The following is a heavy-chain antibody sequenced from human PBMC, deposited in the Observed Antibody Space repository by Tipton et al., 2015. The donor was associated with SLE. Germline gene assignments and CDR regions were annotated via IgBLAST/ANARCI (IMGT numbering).Heavy chain of an antibody. CDR2: ISAYNGNT. J-gene: IGHJ4*02. CDR1: GYNFITYG. Sequence: QSGAEVKNPGASVKVSCKASGYNFITYGISWVRQAPGLGLEWMGWISAYNGNTIYAQKVQARVTMTTDTSTDTAYMELRRLRSDDTALYYCATDRNGDLNSWGQGTLVTVSS. V-gene: IGHV1-18*01. CDR3: ATDRNGDLNS. D-gene: IGHD4-17*01.